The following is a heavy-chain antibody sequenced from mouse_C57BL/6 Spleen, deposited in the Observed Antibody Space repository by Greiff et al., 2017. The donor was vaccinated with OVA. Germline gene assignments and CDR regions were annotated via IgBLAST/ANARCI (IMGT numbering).Heavy chain of an antibody. CDR2: IEPSDSYT. V-gene: IGHV1-50*01. CDR3: ANGSSPYWYFDV. Sequence: VKLQESGAELVKPGASVTLSCTASGYTFTSYWMQWVKQRPGQGLEWIGEIEPSDSYTTYNQKFKGKATLTVDTSSSTAYMQLSSLTSEDSAVYYCANGSSPYWYFDVWGTGTTVTVSS. J-gene: IGHJ1*03. D-gene: IGHD1-1*01. CDR1: GYTFTSYW.